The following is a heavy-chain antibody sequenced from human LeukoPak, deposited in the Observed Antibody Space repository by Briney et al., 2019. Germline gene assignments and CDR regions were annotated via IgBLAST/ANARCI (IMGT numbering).Heavy chain of an antibody. CDR2: IWHDGSEK. Sequence: QPGRSLRLSCAASGFTFSDYGMHWVRQAPGEGLEWVAVIWHDGSEKYYGDSVKGRFTISRDDSKNTLHLQMNSLRAEDTGVYYCARENEDGYSWDYWGQGTLVTVSS. J-gene: IGHJ4*02. CDR1: GFTFSDYG. CDR3: ARENEDGYSWDY. D-gene: IGHD5-24*01. V-gene: IGHV3-33*01.